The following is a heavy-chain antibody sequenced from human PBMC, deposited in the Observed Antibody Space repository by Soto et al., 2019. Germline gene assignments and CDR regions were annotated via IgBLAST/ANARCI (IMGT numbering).Heavy chain of an antibody. J-gene: IGHJ4*02. CDR3: AKDRWIFDYFDF. V-gene: IGHV3-23*01. Sequence: PEASLRLSCAASGFTFSSCVMNWVRQAPGKGLKWVSTISGSGESTYYADSVKGRFTISRDNSKSTLYLKMNSLRAEDTAVYYCAKDRWIFDYFDFWGQGTLVTVSS. D-gene: IGHD5-12*01. CDR2: ISGSGEST. CDR1: GFTFSSCV.